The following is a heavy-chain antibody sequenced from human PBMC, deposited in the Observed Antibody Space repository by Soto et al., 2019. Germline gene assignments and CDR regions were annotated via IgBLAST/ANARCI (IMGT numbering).Heavy chain of an antibody. J-gene: IGHJ6*03. V-gene: IGHV3-21*01. CDR2: ISSSSSYI. Sequence: GGSLRLSCAASGFTFSSYSMNWVRQAPRKGLEWVSSISSSSSYIYYADSVKGRFTISSDNAKNSLYLQMNSLRAEDTAVYYCARNLAAAGTHYYYYYYMDVWGKGTTVSV. CDR3: ARNLAAAGTHYYYYYYMDV. CDR1: GFTFSSYS. D-gene: IGHD6-13*01.